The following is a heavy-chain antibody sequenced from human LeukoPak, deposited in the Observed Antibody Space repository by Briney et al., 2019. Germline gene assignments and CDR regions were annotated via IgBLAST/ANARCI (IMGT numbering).Heavy chain of an antibody. V-gene: IGHV4-39*01. CDR1: GDSISSNNYY. J-gene: IGHJ3*02. CDR3: VYGAPVRGAVFI. CDR2: LYYNGST. D-gene: IGHD3-10*01. Sequence: SETLSLTCTVSGDSISSNNYYWGWVRQPPGKGLEWIQTLYYNGSTYYNPSLMSRVTISVDTSKNQFSLKLSSVTASDTAVYYCVYGAPVRGAVFIWGQGTMVIVSS.